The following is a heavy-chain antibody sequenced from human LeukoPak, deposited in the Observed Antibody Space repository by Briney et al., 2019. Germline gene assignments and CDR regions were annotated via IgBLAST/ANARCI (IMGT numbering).Heavy chain of an antibody. CDR2: IYTSGST. Sequence: SETLSLTCTVSGGSISSYYWSWIRQPAGKGLEWIGRIYTSGSTNYNPTLKSRVPMSVDPSKNQFPLTLSSVTAADTAVYYCARENKSTVTTLRFFDIWGQGTMVTVSS. D-gene: IGHD4-17*01. J-gene: IGHJ3*02. CDR3: ARENKSTVTTLRFFDI. CDR1: GGSISSYY. V-gene: IGHV4-4*07.